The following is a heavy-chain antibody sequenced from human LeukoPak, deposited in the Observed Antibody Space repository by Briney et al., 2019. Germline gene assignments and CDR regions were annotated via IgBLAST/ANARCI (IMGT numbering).Heavy chain of an antibody. CDR3: ARDQRLEYYFDY. V-gene: IGHV1-46*01. CDR2: INPSGGST. J-gene: IGHJ4*02. CDR1: GYTFTSYY. Sequence: GASVKVSCKASGYTFTSYYMHWVRQAPGQGLEWMGIINPSGGSTSYAQKFQGRVTMTRDTSTSTVYMELSSLRSEDTAVYYRARDQRLEYYFDYWGQGTLVTVSS. D-gene: IGHD3-3*01.